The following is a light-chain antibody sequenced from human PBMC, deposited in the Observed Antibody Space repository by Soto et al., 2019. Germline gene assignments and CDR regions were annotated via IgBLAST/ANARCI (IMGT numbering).Light chain of an antibody. CDR2: GAS. Sequence: DIQLTQSPSFLSASVGDRVTITCRASQGISNYLAWYQQKSGKAPKLLIYGASTLQSGVPSRFIGGGSVTDFTLTISGLQPEDVATYYCQQLTSYPRTFGQGPKVEIK. J-gene: IGKJ1*01. V-gene: IGKV1-9*01. CDR1: QGISNY. CDR3: QQLTSYPRT.